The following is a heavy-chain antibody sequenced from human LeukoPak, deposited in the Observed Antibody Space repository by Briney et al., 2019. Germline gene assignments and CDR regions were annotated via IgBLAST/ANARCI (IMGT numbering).Heavy chain of an antibody. CDR2: TYHSGST. V-gene: IGHV4-38-2*02. CDR1: GYSISIGYY. J-gene: IGHJ4*02. Sequence: SQTLSLPRTVSGYSISIGYYWGWTRHPPGKGLDWMGSTYHSGSTYYNPSLKSRATCSEERPKNSFSLKLGPVTAADTAVYYCAGAKQLWLPDYFDYWGQGTLVTVSS. D-gene: IGHD5-18*01. CDR3: AGAKQLWLPDYFDY.